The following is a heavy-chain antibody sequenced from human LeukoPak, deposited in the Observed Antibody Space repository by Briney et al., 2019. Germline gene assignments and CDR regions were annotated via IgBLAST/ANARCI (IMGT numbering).Heavy chain of an antibody. Sequence: SEALSLTCTVSGGSISTYYWNWIRQSPGKGLEWIGYMYYSGSTNYNPSLKSRVTISVDTSKNESSLKLSSVTAADTAVYYCARTPATTWTNHFDYWGQGALVAVSS. J-gene: IGHJ4*02. V-gene: IGHV4-59*01. CDR3: ARTPATTWTNHFDY. CDR2: MYYSGST. D-gene: IGHD4-17*01. CDR1: GGSISTYY.